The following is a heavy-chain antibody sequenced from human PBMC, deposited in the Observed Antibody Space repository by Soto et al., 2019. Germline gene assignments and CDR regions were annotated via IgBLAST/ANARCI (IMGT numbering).Heavy chain of an antibody. D-gene: IGHD3-10*01. CDR3: ARDLFTMVRGVSGPFAY. CDR2: ISSSSTYT. Sequence: GGSLRLSCAASGFTFSDYYMCWIRQAPGKGLEWVSYISSSSTYTNYADSVKGRFTISRGNAKNSLYLQMNSLRAEDTAVYYCARDLFTMVRGVSGPFAYWGQGTLVTVSS. J-gene: IGHJ4*02. V-gene: IGHV3-11*06. CDR1: GFTFSDYY.